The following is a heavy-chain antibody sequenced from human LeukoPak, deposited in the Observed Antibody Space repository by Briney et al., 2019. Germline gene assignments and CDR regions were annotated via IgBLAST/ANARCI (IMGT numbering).Heavy chain of an antibody. V-gene: IGHV3-21*01. CDR3: ARDLGDDSSAMAGAFDI. Sequence: GGSLRLSCAAFGFTFSSYSMNWVRQAPGKGLEWVSSISSSSSYIYYADSVKGRFTISRDNAKNSLYLQMNSLRAEDTAVYYCARDLGDDSSAMAGAFDIWGQGTMVTVSS. D-gene: IGHD3-22*01. J-gene: IGHJ3*02. CDR2: ISSSSSYI. CDR1: GFTFSSYS.